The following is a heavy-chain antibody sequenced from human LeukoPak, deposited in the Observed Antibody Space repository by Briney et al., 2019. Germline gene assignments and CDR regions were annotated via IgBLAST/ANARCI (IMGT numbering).Heavy chain of an antibody. V-gene: IGHV3-30*02. CDR2: IRYDGSNK. CDR3: AKEGDRYCSSTSCYTLDY. Sequence: GGSLRLSCAASGFTFSSYGMHWVRQAPGKGLEWVAFIRYDGSNKYYADSVKGRFTISRDNSKNTLYLQMNSLRAEDTAVYYCAKEGDRYCSSTSCYTLDYWGQGTLVTVSS. D-gene: IGHD2-2*02. CDR1: GFTFSSYG. J-gene: IGHJ4*02.